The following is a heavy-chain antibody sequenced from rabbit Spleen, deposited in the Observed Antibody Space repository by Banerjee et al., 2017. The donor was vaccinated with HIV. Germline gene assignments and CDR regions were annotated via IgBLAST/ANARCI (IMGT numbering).Heavy chain of an antibody. D-gene: IGHD2-1*01. CDR2: ISADSASA. CDR1: GFDFSVYG. J-gene: IGHJ2*01. V-gene: IGHV1S47*01. CDR3: ARNRYDDYGDFDGFDP. Sequence: QEQLVESGGGLVQPGGSLKLSCKASGFDFSVYGLSWVRQAPGKGLEWIGCISADSASAYYANWVNGRFTISSDNAQNTVDLQMNSLTAADTATYFCARNRYDDYGDFDGFDPWGPGTLVTVS.